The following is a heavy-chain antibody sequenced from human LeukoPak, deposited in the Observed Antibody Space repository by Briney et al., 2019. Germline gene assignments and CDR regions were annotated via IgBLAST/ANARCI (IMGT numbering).Heavy chain of an antibody. V-gene: IGHV3-11*06. CDR1: GFTFSDYY. J-gene: IGHJ6*02. CDR3: ARVLSSSWGAYYYYGMDV. D-gene: IGHD6-13*01. Sequence: GGSLRLSCAASGFTFSDYYMSWIRQAPGKGLEWISYISSRSSHTKYADSVKGRLTISRDNAKNSLYLQTNSLRAEDTAVYYCARVLSSSWGAYYYYGMDVWGQGTTVTVSS. CDR2: ISSRSSHT.